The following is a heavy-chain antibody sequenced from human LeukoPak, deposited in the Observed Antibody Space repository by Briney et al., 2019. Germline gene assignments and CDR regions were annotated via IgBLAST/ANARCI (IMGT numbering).Heavy chain of an antibody. D-gene: IGHD6-19*01. J-gene: IGHJ4*02. CDR2: IYYSGST. Sequence: KPPETLSLTCTVSGGSISSYCWSWIRQPPGKGLEWIGYIYYSGSTNYNPSLKSRVTISVDTSKNQFSLKLSSVTAADTAVYYCARIAVAGTWLDYWGQGTLVTVSS. CDR1: GGSISSYC. CDR3: ARIAVAGTWLDY. V-gene: IGHV4-59*01.